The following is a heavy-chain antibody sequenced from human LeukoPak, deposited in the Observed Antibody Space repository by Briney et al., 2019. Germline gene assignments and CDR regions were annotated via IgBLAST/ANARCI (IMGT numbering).Heavy chain of an antibody. CDR3: ARNTSGFKLGDAFDI. CDR2: ISGSAYST. Sequence: GGSLRLSCAASGSTFSSYAMTWVRQAPGKGLEWISAISGSAYSTSYADSVKGRFTISRDNSKNTLYLQMNSLRAEDTAIYYCARNTSGFKLGDAFDIWGQGTMVTVSS. V-gene: IGHV3-23*01. J-gene: IGHJ3*02. D-gene: IGHD3-22*01. CDR1: GSTFSSYA.